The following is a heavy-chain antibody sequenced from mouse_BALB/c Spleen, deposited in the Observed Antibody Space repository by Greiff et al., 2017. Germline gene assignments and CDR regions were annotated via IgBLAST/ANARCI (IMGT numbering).Heavy chain of an antibody. D-gene: IGHD2-3*01. J-gene: IGHJ2*01. CDR3: ARLGDGYYVFDY. V-gene: IGHV1-87*01. Sequence: QVQLQQSGAELARPGASVKLSCKASGYTFTSYWMQWVKQRPGQGLEWIGAIYPGDGDTRYTQKFKGKATLTADKSSSTAYMQLSSLASEDSAVYYCARLGDGYYVFDYWGQGTTLTVSS. CDR1: GYTFTSYW. CDR2: IYPGDGDT.